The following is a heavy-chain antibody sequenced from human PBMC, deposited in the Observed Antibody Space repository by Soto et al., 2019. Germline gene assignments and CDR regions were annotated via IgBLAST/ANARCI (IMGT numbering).Heavy chain of an antibody. V-gene: IGHV4-34*04. CDR1: GGSFSGYY. Sequence: SETLSLTCAVYGGSFSGYYWTWIRQSPGKGLEWIGEINHSGSTNHNASLKSRATISVDTSKNQFSLKLRSVTAADMAVYYCASRGLERYSYGWGAYDYWGQGTLVTVSS. CDR2: INHSGST. J-gene: IGHJ4*02. CDR3: ASRGLERYSYGWGAYDY. D-gene: IGHD5-18*01.